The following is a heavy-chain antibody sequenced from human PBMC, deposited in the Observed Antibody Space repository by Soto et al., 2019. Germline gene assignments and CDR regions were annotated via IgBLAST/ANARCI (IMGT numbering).Heavy chain of an antibody. D-gene: IGHD1-26*01. CDR3: ARDRPDSGSYFDY. V-gene: IGHV3-30-3*01. Sequence: VADISYDGSNKYYADSVKGRFTISRDNSKNTLYLQMNSLRAEDTAVYYCARDRPDSGSYFDYWGQGTLVTVSS. J-gene: IGHJ4*02. CDR2: ISYDGSNK.